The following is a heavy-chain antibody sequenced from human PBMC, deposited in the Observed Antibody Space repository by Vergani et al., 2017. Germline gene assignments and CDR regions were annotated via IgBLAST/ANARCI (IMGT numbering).Heavy chain of an antibody. CDR2: ICGSGGST. J-gene: IGHJ4*02. Sequence: EVQLVESGGGLVQPGRSLRLSCAASGFTFDDYAMHWVRQAPGKGLEWVSGICGSGGSTYYADSVKGRFTISRDNSKNTLYLQMNSLRAEDTAVYYCAKDQMLVYYYDSSGPIYWGQGTLVTVSS. CDR1: GFTFDDYA. D-gene: IGHD3-22*01. CDR3: AKDQMLVYYYDSSGPIY. V-gene: IGHV3-23*04.